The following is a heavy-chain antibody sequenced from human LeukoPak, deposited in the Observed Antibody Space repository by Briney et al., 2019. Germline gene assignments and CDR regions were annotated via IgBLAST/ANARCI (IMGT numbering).Heavy chain of an antibody. V-gene: IGHV3-15*01. D-gene: IGHD2-15*01. CDR1: GLNFNDAW. Sequence: GGSLRLSCIVSGLNFNDAWMSWVRRAPGKGLEWVGFVKSKGAGGTIDYAAPVKGRFTISRDDSMNTLYLQMNSLKIEDTALYYCAHIGVATPPWRLGSWGQGTLVTVSS. J-gene: IGHJ4*02. CDR3: AHIGVATPPWRLGS. CDR2: VKSKGAGGTI.